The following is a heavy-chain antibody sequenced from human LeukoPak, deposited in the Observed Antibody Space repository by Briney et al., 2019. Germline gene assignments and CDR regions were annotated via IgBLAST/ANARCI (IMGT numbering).Heavy chain of an antibody. CDR2: MNANSGNT. J-gene: IGHJ4*02. CDR3: ARAQGYKLAVAGTNFDY. CDR1: GYTFTSDD. V-gene: IGHV1-8*01. Sequence: GASVKVSCKASGYTFTSDDINWVRQATGQGLEWMGWMNANSGNTGYAQKFQGRVTMTRNTSISTAYMELSSLRSEDTALYYCARAQGYKLAVAGTNFDYWGQGTLVTVSS. D-gene: IGHD6-19*01.